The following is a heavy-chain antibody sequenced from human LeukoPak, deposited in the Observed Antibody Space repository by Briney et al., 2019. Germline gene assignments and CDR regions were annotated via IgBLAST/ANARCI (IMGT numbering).Heavy chain of an antibody. CDR2: IIPIFGTA. CDR1: GGTFSSYA. CDR3: EQQPSYDILPSSWFDP. D-gene: IGHD3-9*01. J-gene: IGHJ5*02. Sequence: ASVKVSCKASGGTFSSYAISWVRQAPGQGLEWIGGIIPIFGTANYAQKFQGRVTITADESTSTAYMELSSLRSEDTAVYYCEQQPSYDILPSSWFDPWGQGTLVTVSS. V-gene: IGHV1-69*01.